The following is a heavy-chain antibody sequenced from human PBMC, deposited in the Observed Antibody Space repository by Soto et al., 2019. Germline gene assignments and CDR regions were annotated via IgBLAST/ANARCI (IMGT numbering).Heavy chain of an antibody. CDR2: INAGNGNT. V-gene: IGHV1-3*01. Sequence: QVKLVQSGAEVKKPGASVKVSCKASGYTFTSYAMHWVRQAPGQRLEWMGWINAGNGNTKYSQKFQGRVTITRDTSASTAYMELSSLRSEDTAVYYCAVSPGSYYYYGMDVWGQGTTVTVSS. CDR1: GYTFTSYA. CDR3: AVSPGSYYYYGMDV. D-gene: IGHD3-10*01. J-gene: IGHJ6*02.